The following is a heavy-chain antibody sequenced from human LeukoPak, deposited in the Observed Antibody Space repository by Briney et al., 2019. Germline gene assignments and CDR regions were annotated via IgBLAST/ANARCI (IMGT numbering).Heavy chain of an antibody. V-gene: IGHV4-28*01. J-gene: IGHJ4*02. CDR2: IFYAGST. D-gene: IGHD3-3*02. CDR1: GYSISSNHW. CDR3: ARIGPILGAAWVDY. Sequence: TSDTLSLTCAVSGYSISSNHWWGWIRPPPGKGLEWIGYIFYAGSTYYNPSLKSRVTMSVDTSKNQFSLRLSSVTAVDTAVYYCARIGPILGAAWVDYWGQGTLVSVSS.